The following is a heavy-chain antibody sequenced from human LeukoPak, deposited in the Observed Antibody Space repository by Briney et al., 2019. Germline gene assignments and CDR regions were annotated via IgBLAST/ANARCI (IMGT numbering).Heavy chain of an antibody. CDR1: GYTFTSYG. V-gene: IGHV1-69*04. CDR3: ASYDSSGYHYDY. D-gene: IGHD3-22*01. CDR2: IIPILGIA. Sequence: GASVKVSCKASGYTFTSYGISWVRQAPGQGLEWMGRIIPILGIANYAQKFQGRVTITADKSTSTAYMELSSLRSEDTAVYYCASYDSSGYHYDYWGQGTLVTVSS. J-gene: IGHJ4*02.